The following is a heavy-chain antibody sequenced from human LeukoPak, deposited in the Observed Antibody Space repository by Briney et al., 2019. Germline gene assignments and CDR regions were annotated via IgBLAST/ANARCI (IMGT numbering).Heavy chain of an antibody. CDR2: INPNSGGT. J-gene: IGHJ4*02. CDR1: GYTFTGYY. CDR3: ARLRYGSGSTFFDY. Sequence: ASVKVSCKASGYTFTGYYMHWVRQAPGQGLEWMGWINPNSGGTNYAQKFQGRVTMTRDTSISTAYMELSRLRSDDTAVYYCARLRYGSGSTFFDYWGQGTLVTVSS. D-gene: IGHD3-10*01. V-gene: IGHV1-2*02.